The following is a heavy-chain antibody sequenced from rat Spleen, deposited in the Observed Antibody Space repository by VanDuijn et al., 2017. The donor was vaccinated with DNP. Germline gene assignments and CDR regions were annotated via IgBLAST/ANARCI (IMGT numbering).Heavy chain of an antibody. CDR1: RITFSDHN. CDR2: ISHEGSRN. V-gene: IGHV5-22*01. D-gene: IGHD1-11*01. CDR3: ARQELRRTYWFAY. Sequence: EVQLVESGGGLVQPGRSLKLSCVVSRITFSDHNMAWVRQAPARGLEWVATISHEGSRNYYGDSVKGRFTISRDNTKSTVYLQMNSLRSEDTATYYCARQELRRTYWFAYWGQGTLVTVSS. J-gene: IGHJ3*01.